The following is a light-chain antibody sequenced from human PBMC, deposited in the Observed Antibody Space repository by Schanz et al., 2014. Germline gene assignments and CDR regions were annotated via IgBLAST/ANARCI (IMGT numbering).Light chain of an antibody. Sequence: QSVLTQPPSVSGAPGQRATISCTGSGSNIGAGYAVHWYQQDPGAAPKLLIYGDYNRPSGVPDRFSGSKSGTSATLDITGLQTGDEADYYCGTWDSSLSVGVFGGGTKVTVL. CDR1: GSNIGAGYA. CDR2: GDY. CDR3: GTWDSSLSVGV. J-gene: IGLJ3*02. V-gene: IGLV1-40*01.